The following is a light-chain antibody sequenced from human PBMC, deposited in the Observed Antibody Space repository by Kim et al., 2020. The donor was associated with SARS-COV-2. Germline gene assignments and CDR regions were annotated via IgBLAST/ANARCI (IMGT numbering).Light chain of an antibody. Sequence: SPEERATLSCRATQSVSANYLAWYQHKRGQAPRLVIYGASTRATGIPDRFTGSGSGTDFTLTISRLEPEDFAVYYCQQYDSLPRTFGQGTKVDIK. CDR1: QSVSANY. J-gene: IGKJ1*01. CDR2: GAS. CDR3: QQYDSLPRT. V-gene: IGKV3-20*01.